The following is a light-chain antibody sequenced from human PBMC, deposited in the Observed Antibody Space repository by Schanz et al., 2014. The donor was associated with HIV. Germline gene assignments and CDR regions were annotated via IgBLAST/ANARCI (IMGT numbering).Light chain of an antibody. Sequence: EDVLTQSPGTLSLSPGERATLSCRVSETINSRYLAWYQQKPGQAPRLLIYGASNRATGIPDRFSGSGSGTDFTLTISSLEPEDFAVYYCQYFGNSGGTFGGGTKVEIK. CDR3: QYFGNSGGT. J-gene: IGKJ4*01. CDR1: ETINSRY. V-gene: IGKV3-20*01. CDR2: GAS.